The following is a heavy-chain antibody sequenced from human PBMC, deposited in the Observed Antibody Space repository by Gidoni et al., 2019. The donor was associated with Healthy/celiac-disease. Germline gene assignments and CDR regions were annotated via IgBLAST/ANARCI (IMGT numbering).Heavy chain of an antibody. CDR3: ARVHSGWYHYWFFDL. CDR2: IYYSGST. Sequence: QVQLQESGPGLVKPSETLSLTCTVSGGSISSYYWSWIRQPPGKGLGWIGYIYYSGSTNYNPSLKSRVTISVDTSENQFSLKLSSVTAADTAVYYCARVHSGWYHYWFFDLWGRGTLVTVSS. D-gene: IGHD6-19*01. J-gene: IGHJ2*01. V-gene: IGHV4-59*01. CDR1: GGSISSYY.